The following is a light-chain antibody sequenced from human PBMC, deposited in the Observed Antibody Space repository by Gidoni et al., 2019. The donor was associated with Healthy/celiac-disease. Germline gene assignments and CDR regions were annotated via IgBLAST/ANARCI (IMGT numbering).Light chain of an antibody. J-gene: IGLJ1*01. CDR3: SSYTSSSTLEYV. CDR1: SSDVGGYNY. V-gene: IGLV2-14*01. Sequence: QSALTQPASVSGSPGQSITISCTGTSSDVGGYNYVSWYQQHPGKAPKLMIYDVSNRPSGGSNRFSGSKSGNTASLTISGLQAEDEADYYCSSYTSSSTLEYVFGTGTKVTVL. CDR2: DVS.